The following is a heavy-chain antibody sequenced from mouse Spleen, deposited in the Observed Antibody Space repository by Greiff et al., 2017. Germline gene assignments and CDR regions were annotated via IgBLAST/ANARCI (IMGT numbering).Heavy chain of an antibody. Sequence: EVQLVESGGGLVQPGGSLKLSCAASGFTFSDYYMYWVRQTPEKRLEWVAYISNGGGSTYYPDTVKGRFTISRDNAKNTLYLQMSRLKSEDTAMYYCARSPPQFWYFDVWGTGTTVTVSS. CDR2: ISNGGGST. CDR3: ARSPPQFWYFDV. J-gene: IGHJ1*03. CDR1: GFTFSDYY. V-gene: IGHV5-12*01.